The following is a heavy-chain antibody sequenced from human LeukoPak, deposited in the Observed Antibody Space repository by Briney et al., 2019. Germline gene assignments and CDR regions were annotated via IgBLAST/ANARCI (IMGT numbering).Heavy chain of an antibody. CDR2: IYSGGST. Sequence: GGSLRLSCAASGFTFSSNYMSWVRQAPGKGLEWVSVIYSGGSTYYADSVKGRFTIYRDNSKNKLYLQMNSLRAEDTAVYYCATDRADDHYGSGSPVLYAFDIWGQGTMVTLSS. CDR3: ATDRADDHYGSGSPVLYAFDI. J-gene: IGHJ3*02. D-gene: IGHD3-10*01. CDR1: GFTFSSNY. V-gene: IGHV3-66*01.